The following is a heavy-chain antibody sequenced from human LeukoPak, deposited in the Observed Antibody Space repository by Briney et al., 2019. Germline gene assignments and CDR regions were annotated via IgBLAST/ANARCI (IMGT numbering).Heavy chain of an antibody. CDR1: GYTFTGYY. V-gene: IGHV1-2*02. D-gene: IGHD3-22*01. CDR2: INPNSGGT. CDR3: AREVVAYDSSGLSLGY. J-gene: IGHJ4*02. Sequence: GASVKVSCKASGYTFTGYYMHWVRQAPGQGLEWMGWINPNSGGTNYAQKFQGRVTMTRDTSTSTAYMELSRLRSDDTAVYYCAREVVAYDSSGLSLGYWGQGTLVTVSS.